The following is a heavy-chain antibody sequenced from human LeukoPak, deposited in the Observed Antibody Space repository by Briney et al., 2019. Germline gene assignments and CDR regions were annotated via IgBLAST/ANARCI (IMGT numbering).Heavy chain of an antibody. CDR2: IYYTGST. CDR1: GGSIGGSY. D-gene: IGHD4-11*01. V-gene: IGHV4-59*08. J-gene: IGHJ5*02. CDR3: ARHAAGYSNYWFDP. Sequence: SETLSLTCTVSGGSIGGSYWSWIRQPPGKGLEWIGYIYYTGSTNYNPSLKSRVTISVDTSKNQFSLKLSSVTAADTAVYFCARHAAGYSNYWFDPWGQGTLVTVSS.